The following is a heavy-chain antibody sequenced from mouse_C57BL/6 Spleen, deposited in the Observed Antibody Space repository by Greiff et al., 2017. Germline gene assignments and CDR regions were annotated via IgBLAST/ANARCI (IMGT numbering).Heavy chain of an antibody. V-gene: IGHV5-16*01. Sequence: EVKLVESEGGLVQPGSSMKLSCTASGFTFSDYYMAWVRQVPEKGLEWVANINYDGSSTYYLDSLKSRFIISRDNAKNILYLQMSSLKSEDTATYYCARDRGYYDAMDYWGQGPSVTVSS. CDR2: INYDGSST. CDR3: ARDRGYYDAMDY. D-gene: IGHD2-2*01. CDR1: GFTFSDYY. J-gene: IGHJ4*01.